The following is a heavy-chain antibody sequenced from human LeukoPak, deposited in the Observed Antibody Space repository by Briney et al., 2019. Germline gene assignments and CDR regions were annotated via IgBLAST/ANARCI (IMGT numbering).Heavy chain of an antibody. CDR1: GFTFSSYS. V-gene: IGHV3-21*01. CDR2: ISSSSSYI. Sequence: PGGSLRLSCAASGFTFSSYSMNWVRQAPGKGLEWVSSISSSSSYIYYADSVKGRFTISRDNAKNSLYLQMNSLRAEDTAVYYCARDLPPPLHYVWGSYRYRNAFDIWGQGTMVTVSS. J-gene: IGHJ3*02. D-gene: IGHD3-16*02. CDR3: ARDLPPPLHYVWGSYRYRNAFDI.